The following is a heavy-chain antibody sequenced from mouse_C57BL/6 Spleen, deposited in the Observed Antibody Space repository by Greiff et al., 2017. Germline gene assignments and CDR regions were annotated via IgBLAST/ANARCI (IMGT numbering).Heavy chain of an antibody. CDR2: INPNNGGT. CDR3: ARSDYYGRTYFDV. V-gene: IGHV1-18*01. J-gene: IGHJ1*03. CDR1: GYTFTDYN. D-gene: IGHD1-1*01. Sequence: EVHLVESGPELVKPGASVKIPCKASGYTFTDYNMDWVKQSHGKSLEWIGDINPNNGGTIYNQKFKGKATLTVDKSSSTAYMELRSLTSEDTAVYYCARSDYYGRTYFDVWGTGTTVTVSS.